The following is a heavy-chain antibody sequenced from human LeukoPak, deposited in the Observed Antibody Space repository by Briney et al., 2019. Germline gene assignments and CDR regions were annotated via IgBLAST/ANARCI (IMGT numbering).Heavy chain of an antibody. CDR1: GFTFSSYG. J-gene: IGHJ4*02. D-gene: IGHD6-13*01. CDR2: IRYDGSNK. CDR3: ATGPGIAAAGTSY. Sequence: GGSLRLSCAASGFTFSSYGMHWVRQAPGKGLEWVAFIRYDGSNKYYADSVKGRFTISRDNSKNTLYLQMNSLRAEDTAVYYCATGPGIAAAGTSYWGQGTLVTVSS. V-gene: IGHV3-30*02.